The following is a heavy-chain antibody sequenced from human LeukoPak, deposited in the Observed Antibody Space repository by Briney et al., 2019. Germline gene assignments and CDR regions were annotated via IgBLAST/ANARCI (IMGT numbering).Heavy chain of an antibody. J-gene: IGHJ4*02. CDR3: AKDQEDYVWGSYRGGGFDY. CDR2: IKQDGSEK. D-gene: IGHD3-16*02. V-gene: IGHV3-7*01. CDR1: GFTFSSYW. Sequence: GGSLRLSCAASGFTFSSYWMSWVRQAPGKGLEWVANIKQDGSEKYYVDSVKGRFTISRDNSKNTLYLQMNSLRAEDTAVYYCAKDQEDYVWGSYRGGGFDYWGQGTLVTVSS.